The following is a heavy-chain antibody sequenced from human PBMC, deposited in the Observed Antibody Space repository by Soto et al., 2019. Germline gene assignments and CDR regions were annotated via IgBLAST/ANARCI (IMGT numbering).Heavy chain of an antibody. V-gene: IGHV1-69*06. Sequence: QVQLVQSGAEVKKPGSSVKVSCKASGGTFSSYAISWVRQAPGQGIEWMGGIIPIFGTANYAQTVQGRVTITADKSTSTAYMDLRSLRSGDTAVYYCARGCTNGVCYKGGGFDYCGQGTLVTVSS. CDR1: GGTFSSYA. CDR3: ARGCTNGVCYKGGGFDY. CDR2: IIPIFGTA. J-gene: IGHJ4*02. D-gene: IGHD2-8*01.